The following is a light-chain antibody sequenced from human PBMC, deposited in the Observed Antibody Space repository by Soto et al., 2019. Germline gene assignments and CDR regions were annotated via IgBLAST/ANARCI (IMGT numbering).Light chain of an antibody. CDR1: QSIVSW. CDR3: QQYHKYPRT. V-gene: IGKV1-5*03. J-gene: IGKJ1*01. Sequence: DIQLTQSPSTLSASVVDRVTITCRASQSIVSWLAWYQQKPGQAPKLLIYTASTVESGVPSRFSGSGSGTEFTLTISSLQPDDFATYYCQQYHKYPRTFGQGTKVDIK. CDR2: TAS.